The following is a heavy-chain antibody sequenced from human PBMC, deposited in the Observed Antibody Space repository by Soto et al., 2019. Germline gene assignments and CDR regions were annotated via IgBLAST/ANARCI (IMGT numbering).Heavy chain of an antibody. D-gene: IGHD5-12*01. CDR3: AKAQGRDSGYGDYCYGMDV. J-gene: IGHJ6*02. CDR1: GFTFSSYA. Sequence: PGGSLRLSCAASGFTFSSYAMSWVRQAPGKGLEWVSAISGSGGSTYYADSVKGRFTISRDNSKNTLYLQMNSLRAEDTAVYYCAKAQGRDSGYGDYCYGMDVWGQGTTVTVSS. V-gene: IGHV3-23*01. CDR2: ISGSGGST.